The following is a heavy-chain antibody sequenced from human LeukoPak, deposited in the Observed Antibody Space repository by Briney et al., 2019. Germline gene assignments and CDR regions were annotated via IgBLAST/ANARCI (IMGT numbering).Heavy chain of an antibody. V-gene: IGHV4-39*01. CDR3: ARHAGIRYFDWFFDY. J-gene: IGHJ4*02. CDR1: GGSISSSNYY. Sequence: SETLSLTCTVSGGSISSSNYYWGWIRQPPGKGLEWIGSIYYSGSTYYNPSLKSRVTISVDTSKNQFSLKLSSVTAADTAVYYCARHAGIRYFDWFFDYWGQGTLVTVSS. CDR2: IYYSGST. D-gene: IGHD3-9*01.